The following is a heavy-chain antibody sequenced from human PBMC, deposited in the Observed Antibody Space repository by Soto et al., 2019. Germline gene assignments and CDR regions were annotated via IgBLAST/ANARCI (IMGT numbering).Heavy chain of an antibody. CDR1: GGSISSYY. CDR2: IYYSGST. D-gene: IGHD3-10*01. CDR3: ASAIMVRGVPLYWYFDL. V-gene: IGHV4-59*01. Sequence: QVQLQESGPGLVKPSETLSLTCTVSGGSISSYYWSWIRQPPGKGLEWIGYIYYSGSTNYNPSLNSRLAISEDTSRHPCSLKLCSVTAADKAVYYCASAIMVRGVPLYWYFDLWGRGTQVTVSS. J-gene: IGHJ2*01.